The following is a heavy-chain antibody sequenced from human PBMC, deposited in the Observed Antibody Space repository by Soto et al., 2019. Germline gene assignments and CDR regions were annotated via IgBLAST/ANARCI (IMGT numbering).Heavy chain of an antibody. CDR1: GFTFNTCA. Sequence: QVQVVESGGGVVQPGRSLRLSCAASGFTFNTCAMHWVRQAPGKGLEWVALISYDASHTDYADSVKGRFTISRDSHDNSRSLIMNSLRRENTAVYYCAKSSGKYYPESRVLHVWGPGITVTVSS. V-gene: IGHV3-30*18. CDR3: AKSSGKYYPESRVLHV. CDR2: ISYDASHT. D-gene: IGHD1-26*01. J-gene: IGHJ6*02.